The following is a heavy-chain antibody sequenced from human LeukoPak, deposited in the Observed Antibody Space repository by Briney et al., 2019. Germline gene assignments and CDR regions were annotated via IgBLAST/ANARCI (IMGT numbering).Heavy chain of an antibody. D-gene: IGHD1-1*01. J-gene: IGHJ4*02. CDR3: GRGGNWNDF. CDR2: IKQDGSEK. Sequence: GGSLRLSCAASGFTFSNFWMSWVRQAPGKGLECVANIKQDGSEKNYVESVRGRFTISRDNARDSLYLQMNALRADDTAVYYCGRGGNWNDFWGQGTLLIVSS. V-gene: IGHV3-7*03. CDR1: GFTFSNFW.